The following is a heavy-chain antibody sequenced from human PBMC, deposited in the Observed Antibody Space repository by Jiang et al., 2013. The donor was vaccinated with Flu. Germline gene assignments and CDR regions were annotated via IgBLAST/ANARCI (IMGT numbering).Heavy chain of an antibody. CDR3: ARERIVELPPYYFDY. D-gene: IGHD1-26*01. V-gene: IGHV4-59*01. J-gene: IGHJ4*02. Sequence: TISVDTSKNQFSLKLSSVTAADTAVYYCARERIVELPPYYFDYWGQGTLVTVSS.